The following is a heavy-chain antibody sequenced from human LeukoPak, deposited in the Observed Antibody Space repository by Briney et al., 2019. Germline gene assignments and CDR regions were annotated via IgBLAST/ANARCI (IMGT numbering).Heavy chain of an antibody. V-gene: IGHV3-21*01. D-gene: IGHD2-21*02. CDR2: IAGSSGYI. Sequence: GGSLRLSCAASGFTFSSYTMNWVRQAPEKGLEWVSSIAGSSGYISYADSVKGRLTISRDNAKKSLYLQMTSLTAEDTAVYYCARDRGAYCGGDCYLGFDYWGRGTLVTVSS. CDR3: ARDRGAYCGGDCYLGFDY. CDR1: GFTFSSYT. J-gene: IGHJ4*01.